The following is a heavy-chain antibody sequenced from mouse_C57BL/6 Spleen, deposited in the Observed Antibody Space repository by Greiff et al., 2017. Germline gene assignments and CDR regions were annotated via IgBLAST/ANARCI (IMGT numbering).Heavy chain of an antibody. J-gene: IGHJ2*01. Sequence: QVQLQQPGAEVVRPGSSVKLSCKASGYTFTSYWMDWVKQRPGQGLEWIGNIYPSDSETHYNQKFKDKATLTVDKSSSTAYMQLSSLTSEDSAVYYCARGTYYFDYWGQGTTLTVSS. V-gene: IGHV1-61*01. CDR3: ARGTYYFDY. CDR1: GYTFTSYW. CDR2: IYPSDSET. D-gene: IGHD3-3*01.